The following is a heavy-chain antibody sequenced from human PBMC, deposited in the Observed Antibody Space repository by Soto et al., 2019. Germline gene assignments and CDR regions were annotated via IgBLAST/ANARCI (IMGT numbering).Heavy chain of an antibody. CDR1: GDSVSSNSAA. D-gene: IGHD6-19*01. V-gene: IGHV6-1*01. Sequence: SQTLSLTCAISGDSVSSNSAAWNWIRQSPSIGLECVGRTYYRSKWYNYYAVSVKSRITINPDTSKNQFSPQLNSVTPEDTAVYYCPRVLLGYSSGWYYYYFDXWGQGTLVTVSX. CDR2: TYYRSKWYN. CDR3: PRVLLGYSSGWYYYYFDX. J-gene: IGHJ4*02.